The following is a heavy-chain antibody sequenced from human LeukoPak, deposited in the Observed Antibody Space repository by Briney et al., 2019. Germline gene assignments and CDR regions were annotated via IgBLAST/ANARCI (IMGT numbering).Heavy chain of an antibody. CDR2: ISGSGGST. CDR1: GFTFSSYA. CDR3: VKVSSNYYGSGSYQTLDY. V-gene: IGHV3-23*01. Sequence: GGSLRLSCAASGFTFSSYAMSWVRQTPGKGLEWVSTISGSGGSTFYADSVKGRFTISRDNPKNTVDLQMNSLRAEDTAVYYCVKVSSNYYGSGSYQTLDYWGQGTLVTVSS. J-gene: IGHJ4*02. D-gene: IGHD3-10*01.